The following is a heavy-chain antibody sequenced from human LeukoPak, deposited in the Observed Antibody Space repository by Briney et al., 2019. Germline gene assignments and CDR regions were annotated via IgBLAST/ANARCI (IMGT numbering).Heavy chain of an antibody. CDR1: GGSISSYY. CDR3: ARLRYSSGWYPGLFDY. J-gene: IGHJ4*02. V-gene: IGHV4-59*08. Sequence: PSETLSLTCTVSGGSISSYYWSWIRQPPGKGLEWIGYIYYSGSTNFNPSLKSRVTMSVDTSKNQFSLKLSSVTAADTAVYYCARLRYSSGWYPGLFDYWGQGTLVTVSS. CDR2: IYYSGST. D-gene: IGHD6-19*01.